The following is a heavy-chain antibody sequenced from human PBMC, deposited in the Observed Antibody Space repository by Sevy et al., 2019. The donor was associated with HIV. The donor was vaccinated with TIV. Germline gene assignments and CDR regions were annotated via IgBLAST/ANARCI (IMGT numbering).Heavy chain of an antibody. CDR2: ISWDGGST. V-gene: IGHV3-43D*04. D-gene: IGHD6-6*01. CDR3: EKFYSSSSVSAFAI. Sequence: GGSLRLSCAASGFTFDDYAMHWVRQAPGKGLEWVSLISWDGGSTYYADSVKGRFTISRDNSKNSLYLQMNRLRAEDTALYYCEKFYSSSSVSAFAIWGQETMVTVS. J-gene: IGHJ3*02. CDR1: GFTFDDYA.